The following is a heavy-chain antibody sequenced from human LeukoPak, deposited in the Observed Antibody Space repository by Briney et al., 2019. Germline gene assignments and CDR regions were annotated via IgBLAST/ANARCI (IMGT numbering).Heavy chain of an antibody. CDR2: ISVSGSPT. Sequence: GGSLRLSCAASGFTFSSYEMNWVRQAPGKGLEWVSYISVSGSPTYHADSVKGRFTVSRDNAKNSLYLQMNSLRAEDRGVYYCAREKSSGPYGPDAPFDLWGQGTPVAVSS. CDR3: AREKSSGPYGPDAPFDL. CDR1: GFTFSSYE. J-gene: IGHJ4*02. V-gene: IGHV3-48*03. D-gene: IGHD3-22*01.